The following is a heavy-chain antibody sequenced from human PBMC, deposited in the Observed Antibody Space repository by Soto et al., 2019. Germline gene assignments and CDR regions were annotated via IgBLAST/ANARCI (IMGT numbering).Heavy chain of an antibody. Sequence: QVQLVQSGAEVKKPGASVKVSCKVSGYTLTELSMHGVRQAPGKGLEWMGGFDPEDGETIYAQKFQGRVTMTEDTSTDTAYMELSSLRSEDTAVYYCATPPGGSLSSYWYFDLWGRGTLVTVSS. CDR1: GYTLTELS. V-gene: IGHV1-24*01. CDR2: FDPEDGET. J-gene: IGHJ2*01. CDR3: ATPPGGSLSSYWYFDL. D-gene: IGHD2-15*01.